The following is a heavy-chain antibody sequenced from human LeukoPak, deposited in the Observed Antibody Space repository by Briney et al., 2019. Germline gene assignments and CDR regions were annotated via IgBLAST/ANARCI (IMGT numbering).Heavy chain of an antibody. J-gene: IGHJ5*02. Sequence: GGSLRLSCAASGFTFSNAWMNWVRQAPGKGLEWLSYISSSGGTIYYADSVKGRFTISRDNAENSLYLQMNSLRAEDTGLYYCGSFGYCSGGSCYRWFDPWGQGTLVTVSS. D-gene: IGHD2-15*01. CDR2: ISSSGGTI. CDR3: GSFGYCSGGSCYRWFDP. V-gene: IGHV3-48*04. CDR1: GFTFSNAW.